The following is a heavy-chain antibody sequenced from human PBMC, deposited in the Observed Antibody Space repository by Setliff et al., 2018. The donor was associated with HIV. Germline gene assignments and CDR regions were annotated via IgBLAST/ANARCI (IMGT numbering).Heavy chain of an antibody. V-gene: IGHV3-15*01. CDR3: ARDYITMVGWFDP. CDR1: GFAFSNAW. CDR2: IKSKTDGGTT. Sequence: GGSLRLSCAASGFAFSNAWISWVRQAPGKGLEWVGRIKSKTDGGTTDYAAPVKGRFTISRDDSKNTLYLQMHSLKTEDTAVYYCARDYITMVGWFDPWGQGTLVTVSS. D-gene: IGHD3-10*01. J-gene: IGHJ5*02.